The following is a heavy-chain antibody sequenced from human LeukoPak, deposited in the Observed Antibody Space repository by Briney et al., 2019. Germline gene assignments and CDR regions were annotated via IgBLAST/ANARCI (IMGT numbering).Heavy chain of an antibody. J-gene: IGHJ4*02. V-gene: IGHV3-7*01. D-gene: IGHD3-10*01. CDR3: VRISGRGTYPGVVGS. CDR1: GFSFSDYW. CDR2: ITQDGSKK. Sequence: PGGSLRLSCAASGFSFSDYWMSWVRQTPGKGLEWVAYITQDGSKKFYVDSAKGRFTVSRDNAKNSLFLQMNDLRGDDTAMFYCVRISGRGTYPGVVGSWGQGTLVTVSS.